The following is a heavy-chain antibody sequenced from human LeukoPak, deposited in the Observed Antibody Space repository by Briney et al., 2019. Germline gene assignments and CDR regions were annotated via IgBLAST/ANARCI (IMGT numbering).Heavy chain of an antibody. V-gene: IGHV1-2*06. CDR3: ARQWLGTRPPDY. J-gene: IGHJ4*02. CDR2: INPNSGGT. CDR1: GYTFTNYD. Sequence: ASVKVSCKASGYTFTNYDFNWMRQATGQGLEWMGRINPNSGGTNYAQKFQGRVTMTRDTSISTAYMELSRLRSDDTAVYYCARQWLGTRPPDYWGQGTLVTVSS. D-gene: IGHD6-19*01.